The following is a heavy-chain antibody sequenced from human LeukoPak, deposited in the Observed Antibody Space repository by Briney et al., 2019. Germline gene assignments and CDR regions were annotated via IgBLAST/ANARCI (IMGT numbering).Heavy chain of an antibody. D-gene: IGHD6-13*01. J-gene: IGHJ4*02. CDR2: ISGSGGGT. Sequence: RGSLRLSCAASGFTFRGYAMSWVRQAPGKGLEWVSAISGSGGGTYYADSVKGRFTISRDNSKNTLFLQMNSLRAEDTAVYYCAKEGSSWSPFDYWGQGILVTVSS. CDR3: AKEGSSWSPFDY. CDR1: GFTFRGYA. V-gene: IGHV3-23*01.